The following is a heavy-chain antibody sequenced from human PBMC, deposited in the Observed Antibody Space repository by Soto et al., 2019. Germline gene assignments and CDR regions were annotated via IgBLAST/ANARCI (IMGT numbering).Heavy chain of an antibody. J-gene: IGHJ4*02. CDR1: GFTFSSYS. V-gene: IGHV3-21*01. Sequence: GGSLRLSCAASGFTFSSYSMNWVRQAPGKGLEWVSSISSSSYIYYADSVKGRFTISRDNAKNTLYLQMNSLRAEDTAVYYCAREFWSGPFDYWGQGTLVTVSS. CDR2: ISSSSYI. CDR3: AREFWSGPFDY. D-gene: IGHD3-3*01.